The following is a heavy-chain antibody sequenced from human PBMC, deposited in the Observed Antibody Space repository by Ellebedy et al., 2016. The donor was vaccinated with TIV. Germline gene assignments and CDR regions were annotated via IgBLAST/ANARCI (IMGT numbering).Heavy chain of an antibody. CDR1: GLTFSNFG. D-gene: IGHD2-2*01. V-gene: IGHV3-30*03. CDR3: VRDRELGYCSSSSCYVLLDS. Sequence: GESLKISCAASGLTFSNFGMHWVRQAPGKGLEWVAVISYDGSSEYSAESVRGRFTISRDNSKNTVYLHMNSLRVEDTAVYYCVRDRELGYCSSSSCYVLLDSWGQGTPVNVSS. CDR2: ISYDGSSE. J-gene: IGHJ5*01.